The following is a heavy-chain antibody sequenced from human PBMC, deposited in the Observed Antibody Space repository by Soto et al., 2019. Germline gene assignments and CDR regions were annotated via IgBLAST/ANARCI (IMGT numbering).Heavy chain of an antibody. V-gene: IGHV1-69*12. J-gene: IGHJ6*02. CDR1: GGTFSSYA. CDR2: IIPIFGTA. Sequence: QVQLVQSGAEVKKPGSSVKVSCKASGGTFSSYAISWVRQAPGQGLEWMGGIIPIFGTANYAQKFQGRVTITADESTSPAYMELSSLRAEDTAVYYCARDTYDFRQSYYYYYGMDVWGQGTTVTVSS. CDR3: ARDTYDFRQSYYYYYGMDV. D-gene: IGHD3-3*01.